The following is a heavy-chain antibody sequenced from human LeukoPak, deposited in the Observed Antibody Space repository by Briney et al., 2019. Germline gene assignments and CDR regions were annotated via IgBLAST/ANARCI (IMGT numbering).Heavy chain of an antibody. V-gene: IGHV3-23*01. D-gene: IGHD3-22*01. CDR2: ISGSGGST. CDR3: ARGEVYNYYDSSGYRY. J-gene: IGHJ4*02. CDR1: GFTFSSYA. Sequence: PGGSLRLSCAASGFTFSSYAMSWVRQAPGKGLEWVSAISGSGGSTYYADSVKGRFTISRDNSKNTLYLQMNSLRAEDTAVYYCARGEVYNYYDSSGYRYWGQGTLVTVSS.